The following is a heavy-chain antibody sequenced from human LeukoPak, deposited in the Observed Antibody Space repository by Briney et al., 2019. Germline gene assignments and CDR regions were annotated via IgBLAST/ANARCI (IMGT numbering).Heavy chain of an antibody. V-gene: IGHV3-30*04. D-gene: IGHD6-6*01. CDR3: ARDRRSSSSGWVFDY. CDR2: ISYDGSNK. CDR1: GFTFSSYA. Sequence: GGSLRLSCAASGFTFSSYAMHWVRQAPGKGLEWVAVISYDGSNKYYADSVKGRFTISRDNSKNTLYLQMNSLRAEDTAVYYCARDRRSSSSGWVFDYWGQGTLVTASS. J-gene: IGHJ4*02.